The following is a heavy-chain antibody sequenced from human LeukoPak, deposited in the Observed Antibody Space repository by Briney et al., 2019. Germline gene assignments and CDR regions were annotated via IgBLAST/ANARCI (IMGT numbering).Heavy chain of an antibody. CDR1: GGTFSSYA. J-gene: IGHJ6*02. CDR3: ARDSGNYHYDMDV. V-gene: IGHV1-69*13. CDR2: IIPIFGTA. Sequence: SVKVSCKASGGTFSSYAISWVRQAPGQGLEWMGGIIPIFGTANYAQKFQGRVTITADESASTAYMELSSLRSEDTAVYYCARDSGNYHYDMDVWGQGTTVIVSS. D-gene: IGHD3-10*01.